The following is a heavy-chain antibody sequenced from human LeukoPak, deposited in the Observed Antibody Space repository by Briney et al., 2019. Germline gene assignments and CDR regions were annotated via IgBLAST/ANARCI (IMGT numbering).Heavy chain of an antibody. D-gene: IGHD2-2*01. V-gene: IGHV3-48*01. CDR1: GFTFSSYS. Sequence: GGSLRLSCAASGFTFSSYSMNWVRQAPGKGLEWVSYISSSSSTIYYADSVKGRFTISRDNSKNTLYLQMNSLRAEDTAVYYCAKDPTYQPLPSRAYCYYYIDVWGKGTTVTVSS. CDR2: ISSSSSTI. CDR3: AKDPTYQPLPSRAYCYYYIDV. J-gene: IGHJ6*03.